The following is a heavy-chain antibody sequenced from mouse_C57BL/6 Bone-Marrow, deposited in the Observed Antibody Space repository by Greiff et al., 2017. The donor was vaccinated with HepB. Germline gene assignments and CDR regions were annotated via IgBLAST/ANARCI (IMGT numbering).Heavy chain of an antibody. Sequence: QVQLKQPGAELVKPGASVKMSCKASGYTFTSYWITWVKQRPGQGLEWIGDIYPGSGSTNYNEKFKSKATLTVDTSSSTAYMQLSSLTSEDSAVYYCARLRLLRGAWFAYWGQGTLVTVSA. D-gene: IGHD2-3*01. V-gene: IGHV1-55*01. J-gene: IGHJ3*01. CDR3: ARLRLLRGAWFAY. CDR2: IYPGSGST. CDR1: GYTFTSYW.